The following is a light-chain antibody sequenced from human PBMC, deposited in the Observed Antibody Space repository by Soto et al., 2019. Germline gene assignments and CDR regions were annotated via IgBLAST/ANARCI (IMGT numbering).Light chain of an antibody. CDR2: GAS. CDR1: QSVSSN. J-gene: IGKJ4*01. CDR3: QQYNNWPHLT. Sequence: EIVMTQSPATLSVSPGERATRSCRASQSVSSNLAWYQQKPGQAPTLLIYGASTRATGIPARFSGSGSGTEFTLTISSLQSEDFAVYYCQQYNNWPHLTFGGGTKVEIK. V-gene: IGKV3-15*01.